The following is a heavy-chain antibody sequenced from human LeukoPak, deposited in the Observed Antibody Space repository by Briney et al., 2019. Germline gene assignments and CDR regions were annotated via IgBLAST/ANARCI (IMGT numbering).Heavy chain of an antibody. CDR2: INPNSGGT. Sequence: ASVKVSSKASGYTFTGYYMHWVRQAPGQGLEWMGWINPNSGGTNYAQKFQGRVTMTRDTSISTAYMELSRLRSDDTAVYYCARVSCSGGSCYLPLNWFDPWGQGTLVTVSS. V-gene: IGHV1-2*02. J-gene: IGHJ5*02. CDR1: GYTFTGYY. CDR3: ARVSCSGGSCYLPLNWFDP. D-gene: IGHD2-15*01.